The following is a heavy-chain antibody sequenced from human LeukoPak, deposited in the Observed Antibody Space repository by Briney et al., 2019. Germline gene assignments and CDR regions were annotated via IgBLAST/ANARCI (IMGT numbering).Heavy chain of an antibody. CDR1: GYTFISYG. J-gene: IGHJ4*02. V-gene: IGHV1-18*01. Sequence: ASVKVSCKASGYTFISYGISWVRQAPGQGLEWMGWISAYNGNTNYAQKLQGRVTMTTDTSTSTAYMELRSLRSDDTAVYYCARGRYCSGGSCYQEFDYWGQGTLVTVSS. CDR3: ARGRYCSGGSCYQEFDY. CDR2: ISAYNGNT. D-gene: IGHD2-15*01.